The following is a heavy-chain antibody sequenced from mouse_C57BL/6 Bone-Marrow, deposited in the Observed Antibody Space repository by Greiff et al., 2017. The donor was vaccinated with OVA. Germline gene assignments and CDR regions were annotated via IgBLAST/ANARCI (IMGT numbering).Heavy chain of an antibody. D-gene: IGHD2-10*02. CDR1: AVDFSRYW. V-gene: IGHV4-1*01. CDR2: INPDSSTI. J-gene: IGHJ1*03. Sequence: SAPAVDFSRYWMSWVRRAPGKGLEWIGEINPDSSTINYAPSLKEKFIISRDNAKNTLYLQMSKVRSEDTALYYCARRVPRRYFDVWGTGTTVTVSS. CDR3: ARRVPRRYFDV.